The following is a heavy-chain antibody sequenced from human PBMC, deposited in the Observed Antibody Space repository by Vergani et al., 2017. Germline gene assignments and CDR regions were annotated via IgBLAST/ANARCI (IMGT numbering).Heavy chain of an antibody. Sequence: QVQLQESGPGLVKPSETLSLTCTVSGGSISSYYWSWIRQPPGKGLEWIGYIYYSGSTYYNPSLKSRVTISVDTSKNQFTLRLRAVTAADTAVYYCARAEPLLRYFDWLSSQDPFYYDGMDVWGQGTTVTVSS. J-gene: IGHJ6*02. D-gene: IGHD3-9*01. V-gene: IGHV4-59*08. CDR3: ARAEPLLRYFDWLSSQDPFYYDGMDV. CDR1: GGSISSYY. CDR2: IYYSGST.